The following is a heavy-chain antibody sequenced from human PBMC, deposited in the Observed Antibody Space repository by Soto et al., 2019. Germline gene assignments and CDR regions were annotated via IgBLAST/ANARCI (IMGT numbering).Heavy chain of an antibody. CDR2: LSGSGGST. CDR1: GFTFSSYA. V-gene: IGHV3-23*01. Sequence: PGGSLRLSCAASGFTFSSYAMSWVRQAPGKGLEWVSALSGSGGSTYYADSVKGRYTISRDNAKNTVYLQMNSLRVEDTAVYYCVRGQAFFDYWGQGMLVTVSS. CDR3: VRGQAFFDY. D-gene: IGHD3-3*02. J-gene: IGHJ4*02.